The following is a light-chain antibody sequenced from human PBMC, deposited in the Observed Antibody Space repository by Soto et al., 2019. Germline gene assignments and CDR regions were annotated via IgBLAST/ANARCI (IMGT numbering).Light chain of an antibody. CDR3: SSYTSSSTL. V-gene: IGLV2-14*01. CDR1: SSDVGGYSY. CDR2: EVS. J-gene: IGLJ1*01. Sequence: QSLLAHPASLSGSALQSITISCTVTSSDVGGYSYVSWYQQHPGKAPKLVIYEVSDLPSGISSRFSGSKSGNTASLTISGLQTEDEADYYCSSYTSSSTLFGAGTKV.